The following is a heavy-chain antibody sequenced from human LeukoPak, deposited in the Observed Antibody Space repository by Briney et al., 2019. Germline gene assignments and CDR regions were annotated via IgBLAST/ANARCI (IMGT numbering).Heavy chain of an antibody. V-gene: IGHV4-39*07. J-gene: IGHJ6*03. CDR3: ASEVGDFWSGYHYYYMDV. Sequence: PSETLSLTCTVSGGSISSGSYYWSWIRQPAGKGLEWIGSIYYSGSTYYNPSLKSRVTISVDTSKNQFSLKLSSVTAADTAVYYCASEVGDFWSGYHYYYMDVWGKGTTVTVSS. CDR2: IYYSGST. CDR1: GGSISSGSYY. D-gene: IGHD3-3*01.